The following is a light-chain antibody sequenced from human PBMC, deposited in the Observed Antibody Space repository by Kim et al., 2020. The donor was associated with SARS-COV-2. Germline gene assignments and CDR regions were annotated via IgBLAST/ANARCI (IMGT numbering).Light chain of an antibody. Sequence: GKTGTISCARSNGSIASNYVQWYQQRPGRSPTTVIFEDDQRPSGVPDRFSGSLDSSSNSASLTISGLRTDDEADYYCQSNHNNKVIFGGGTQLTVL. J-gene: IGLJ2*01. V-gene: IGLV6-57*01. CDR3: QSNHNNKVI. CDR2: EDD. CDR1: NGSIASNY.